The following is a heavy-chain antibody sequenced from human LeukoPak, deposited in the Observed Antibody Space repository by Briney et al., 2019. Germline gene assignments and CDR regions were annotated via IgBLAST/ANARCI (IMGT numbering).Heavy chain of an antibody. D-gene: IGHD3-16*01. CDR3: AREGGAFDI. Sequence: PGGSLRLSCAASGFTFDDYAMHWVRQAPGKGLEWVSGISWNSGSIGYADSVKGRFTISRDNAKNSLYLQMNSLRAEDTAVYYCAREGGAFDIWGQGTMVTVSS. CDR1: GFTFDDYA. J-gene: IGHJ3*02. V-gene: IGHV3-9*01. CDR2: ISWNSGSI.